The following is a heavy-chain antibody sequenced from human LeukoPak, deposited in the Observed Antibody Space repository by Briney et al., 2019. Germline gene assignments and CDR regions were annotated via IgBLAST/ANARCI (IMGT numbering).Heavy chain of an antibody. J-gene: IGHJ4*02. CDR3: ARVLGDRELRIDY. CDR2: IYYSGNT. Sequence: SETLSLTCTVSGGSFSGYYWSWIRQPPGKGLEWIGFIYYSGNTNYNPSLKSRVAISLATSKNQFSLTLSSVTAADTAVYYCARVLGDRELRIDYWGQGTQVTVSS. CDR1: GGSFSGYY. D-gene: IGHD3-10*01. V-gene: IGHV4-59*08.